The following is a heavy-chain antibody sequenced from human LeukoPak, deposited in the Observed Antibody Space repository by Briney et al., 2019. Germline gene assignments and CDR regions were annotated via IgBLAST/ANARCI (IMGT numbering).Heavy chain of an antibody. CDR1: GGSISSYY. V-gene: IGHV4-4*07. CDR3: ARENYDTSDYSYYYFDF. J-gene: IGHJ4*02. D-gene: IGHD3-22*01. Sequence: SETLSLTCTVSGGSISSYYWSWIRQPAGKGLEWIGRIYTSGSTNYNPSLKSRVTMSVDTSKNQFSLKLSSVTAADTAVYYCARENYDTSDYSYYYFDFWGQGTLVTVSS. CDR2: IYTSGST.